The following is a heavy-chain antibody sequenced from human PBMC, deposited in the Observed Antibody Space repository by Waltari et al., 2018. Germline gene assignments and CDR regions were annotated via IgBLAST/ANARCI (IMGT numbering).Heavy chain of an antibody. V-gene: IGHV1-3*03. CDR2: INAGNGNT. J-gene: IGHJ4*02. Sequence: VQRVQSGAGVKKPGASVKVSGKASGYPFPSYPLHWVRQAPGQRLEWMGWINAGNGNTKYSQEFQGRVTITRDTSASTAYMELSSLRSEDMAVYYCARAYSSGWYFLDYWGQGTLVTVSS. CDR3: ARAYSSGWYFLDY. CDR1: GYPFPSYP. D-gene: IGHD6-19*01.